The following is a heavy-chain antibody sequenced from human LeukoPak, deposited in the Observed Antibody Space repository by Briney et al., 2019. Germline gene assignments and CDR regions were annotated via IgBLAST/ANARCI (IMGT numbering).Heavy chain of an antibody. CDR3: ARDGRYCSGGSCYDAFDI. CDR2: IYYSGST. J-gene: IGHJ3*02. CDR1: GGSISSYY. V-gene: IGHV4-59*01. D-gene: IGHD2-15*01. Sequence: KPSETLSLTCTVSGGSISSYYWSWIRQPPGKGLEWIGYIYYSGSTNYNPSLKSRVTISVDTSKNQFSLKLSSVTAADTAVYYCARDGRYCSGGSCYDAFDIWGQGTMVTVSS.